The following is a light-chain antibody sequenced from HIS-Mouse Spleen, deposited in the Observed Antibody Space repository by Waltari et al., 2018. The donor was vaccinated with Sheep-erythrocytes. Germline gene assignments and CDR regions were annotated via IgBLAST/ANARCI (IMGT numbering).Light chain of an antibody. CDR1: SSDVRGYHY. V-gene: IGLV2-11*01. CDR2: DVS. J-gene: IGLJ1*01. Sequence: QSALTQPRSVSGSPGQSVTLPCTGTSSDVRGYHYVPWYQQHPGKAPKLMIYDVSKRPSGVPDRFSGSKSGNTASLTISGLQAEDEADYYCCSYAGSYNHVFATGTKVTVL. CDR3: CSYAGSYNHV.